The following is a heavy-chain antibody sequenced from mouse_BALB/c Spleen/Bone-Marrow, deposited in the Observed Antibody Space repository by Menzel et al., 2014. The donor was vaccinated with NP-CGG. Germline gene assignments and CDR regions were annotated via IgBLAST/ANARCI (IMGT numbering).Heavy chain of an antibody. Sequence: QVQLQQPGAELARPGASVKLSCKASGYSFTSYWIQWVKQRPGQGLEWLGTIYPGDGDTRYTQKFKGKATLTADKSSSTAYMQVSSLASEDSAVYYCARSYGSFYFDYWGQDVPLTVSS. V-gene: IGHV1-87*01. J-gene: IGHJ2*01. D-gene: IGHD1-2*01. CDR1: GYSFTSYW. CDR3: ARSYGSFYFDY. CDR2: IYPGDGDT.